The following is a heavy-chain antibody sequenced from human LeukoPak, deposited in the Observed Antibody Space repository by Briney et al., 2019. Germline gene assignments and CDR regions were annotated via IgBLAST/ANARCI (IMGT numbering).Heavy chain of an antibody. D-gene: IGHD3-22*01. Sequence: SETLSLTCTVSGGSISSYYWSWIRQPPGKGLEWIGYIYYSGSTNYNPSLKSRATISVDTSKNQFSLKLSSVTAADTAVYYCARVSYDSSGIDYWGQGTLVTVSS. V-gene: IGHV4-59*01. CDR2: IYYSGST. CDR1: GGSISSYY. J-gene: IGHJ4*02. CDR3: ARVSYDSSGIDY.